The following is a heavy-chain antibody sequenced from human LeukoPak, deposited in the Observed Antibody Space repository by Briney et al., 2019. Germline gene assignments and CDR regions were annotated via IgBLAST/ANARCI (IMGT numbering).Heavy chain of an antibody. V-gene: IGHV3-20*04. CDR3: ARDRTGDAVAFDI. D-gene: IGHD3-10*01. Sequence: TGGSLRLSCAASGFTFDDYGMSWVRQATGKGLEWVSGINWNGGNTGYADPVKGRFTISRDNAKNSLYLQMNSLRAEDTALYYCARDRTGDAVAFDIWGQGTMVTVSS. J-gene: IGHJ3*02. CDR1: GFTFDDYG. CDR2: INWNGGNT.